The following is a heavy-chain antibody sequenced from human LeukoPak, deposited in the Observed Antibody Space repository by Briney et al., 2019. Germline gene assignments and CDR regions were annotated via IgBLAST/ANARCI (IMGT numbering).Heavy chain of an antibody. V-gene: IGHV4-39*07. CDR2: IYYSGST. J-gene: IGHJ4*02. CDR3: AREMIVAYYFDY. CDR1: GGSISSNSYY. D-gene: IGHD3-22*01. Sequence: PSETLSLTCAVSGGSISSNSYYWGWIRQPPRKGLEWIGSIYYSGSTYYNPSLKSHVTISVDTSKNQFSLKLSSVTAADTAVYYCAREMIVAYYFDYWGQGTLVTVSS.